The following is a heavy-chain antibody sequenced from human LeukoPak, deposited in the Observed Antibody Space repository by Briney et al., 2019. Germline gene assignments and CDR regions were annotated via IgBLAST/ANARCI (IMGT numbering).Heavy chain of an antibody. CDR3: ARFGVDYDMDV. Sequence: SETLSLTCIVSSGSISSDQSYWGWIRQPPGKGLEWIGQIHYTGKPDYNPSLKSRITISVDTSKNQVSLQVSSVTAADSAIYYCARFGVDYDMDVWGHGTTVTVFS. CDR2: IHYTGKP. V-gene: IGHV4-61*01. J-gene: IGHJ6*02. D-gene: IGHD3-16*01. CDR1: SGSISSDQSY.